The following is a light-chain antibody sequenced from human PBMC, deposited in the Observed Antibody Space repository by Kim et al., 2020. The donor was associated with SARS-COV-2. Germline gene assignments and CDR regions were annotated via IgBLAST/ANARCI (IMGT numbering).Light chain of an antibody. CDR2: YDS. Sequence: APGKSARITCGGNNIGSKSVHWYQQQPDQAPVLVIYYDSDRPSGIPERFSGSNSGNTATLTISRVEAGDEADYYCQVWDSSSDHRVFGGGTKLTVL. J-gene: IGLJ3*02. CDR3: QVWDSSSDHRV. V-gene: IGLV3-21*04. CDR1: NIGSKS.